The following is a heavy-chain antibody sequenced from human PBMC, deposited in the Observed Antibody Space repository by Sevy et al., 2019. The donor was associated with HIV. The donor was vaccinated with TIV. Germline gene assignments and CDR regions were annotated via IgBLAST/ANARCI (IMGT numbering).Heavy chain of an antibody. CDR3: ARDIAIGDGGLDY. D-gene: IGHD3-16*01. J-gene: IGHJ4*02. Sequence: GGSLRLSCAASGFTFTSFSMHWVRQAPGKGLEWVATISYDGSNKYYADSVKGRFTISRDNSKNYLYLQMNSLRAEDTAVYYCARDIAIGDGGLDYWGQGTLVTVSS. CDR1: GFTFTSFS. CDR2: ISYDGSNK. V-gene: IGHV3-30-3*01.